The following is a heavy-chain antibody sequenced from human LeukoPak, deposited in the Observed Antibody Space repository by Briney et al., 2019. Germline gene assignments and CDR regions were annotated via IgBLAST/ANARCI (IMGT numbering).Heavy chain of an antibody. J-gene: IGHJ5*02. CDR3: AKGNGGFDH. Sequence: GGSLRLSCAASGFTFSSYAMSWVRQAPGKWLEWVSAISGIGGSTYYADSGEGRCTMSRDNSNNTLYLETNSLGAEDTAVYYCAKGNGGFDHWGQGTLVTVSS. D-gene: IGHD2-15*01. CDR1: GFTFSSYA. V-gene: IGHV3-23*01. CDR2: ISGIGGST.